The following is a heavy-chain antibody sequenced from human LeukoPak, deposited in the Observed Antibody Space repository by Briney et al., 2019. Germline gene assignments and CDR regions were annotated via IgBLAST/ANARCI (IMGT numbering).Heavy chain of an antibody. D-gene: IGHD2-15*01. CDR2: INPNSGGT. Sequence: ASVKVSCKASDYTFTSYGISWVRQAPRQGLEWMGWINPNSGGTNYAQKFQGRVTMTRDTSISTAYMELSRLRSDDTAVYYCARDRAGCSGGSCSNWFDPWGQGTLVTVSS. V-gene: IGHV1-2*02. CDR1: DYTFTSYG. CDR3: ARDRAGCSGGSCSNWFDP. J-gene: IGHJ5*02.